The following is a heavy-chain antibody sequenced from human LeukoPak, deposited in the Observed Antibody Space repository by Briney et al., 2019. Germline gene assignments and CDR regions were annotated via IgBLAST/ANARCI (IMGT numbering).Heavy chain of an antibody. V-gene: IGHV1-46*01. CDR3: AREVIGYYFDY. CDR1: GYTFTSYY. Sequence: ASVKVSGKASGYTFTSYYVHWVRQAPGQGLEWMGIINTSAGSTTYVQKFQRRVTMTRDTYTSTVYMEHSSLRSEDTAVYYCAREVIGYYFDYRGQGTLVSVS. D-gene: IGHD2-21*01. J-gene: IGHJ4*02. CDR2: INTSAGST.